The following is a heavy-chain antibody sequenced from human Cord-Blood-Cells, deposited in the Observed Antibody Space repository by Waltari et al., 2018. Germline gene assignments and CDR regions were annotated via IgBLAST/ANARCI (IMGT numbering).Heavy chain of an antibody. Sequence: QVQLQESGPGLVKPSQTLSLTCTVSGGSISSGGYYWSWIRQHPGKGLEWIGYIYYSGSTYYNPSLKSRVTISVDTSKNQFSLKLSSVTVADTAVYYCARGWWGRTYFDYWGQGTLVTVSS. CDR3: ARGWWGRTYFDY. D-gene: IGHD2-8*02. CDR2: IYYSGST. V-gene: IGHV4-31*03. CDR1: GGSISSGGYY. J-gene: IGHJ4*02.